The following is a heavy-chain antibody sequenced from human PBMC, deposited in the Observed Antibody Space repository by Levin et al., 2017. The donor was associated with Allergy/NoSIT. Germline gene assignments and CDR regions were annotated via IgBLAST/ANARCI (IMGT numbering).Heavy chain of an antibody. Sequence: GGSLRLSCAASGFTFSNYWMHWVRQAPGKGLVWVSHINSDGSNTNYADSVKGRFTISRDNAKNTLYLQMNSLRDEDTAVYYCARGGCSSTSCLVNWGQGTLVTVSP. V-gene: IGHV3-74*01. D-gene: IGHD2-2*01. CDR2: INSDGSNT. CDR3: ARGGCSSTSCLVN. CDR1: GFTFSNYW. J-gene: IGHJ4*02.